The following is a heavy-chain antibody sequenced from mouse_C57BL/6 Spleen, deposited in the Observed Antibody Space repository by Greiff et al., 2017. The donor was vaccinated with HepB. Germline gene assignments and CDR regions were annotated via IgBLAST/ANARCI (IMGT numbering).Heavy chain of an antibody. CDR2: ISNLAYSI. J-gene: IGHJ1*03. CDR1: GFTFSDYG. Sequence: EVQRVESGGGLVQPGGSLKLSCAASGFTFSDYGMAWVRQAPRKGPEWVAFISNLAYSIYYADTVTGRFTISRENAKNTLYLEMSSLRSEDTAMYYCARRGGSSDWYFDVWGTGTTVTVSS. V-gene: IGHV5-15*01. D-gene: IGHD1-1*01. CDR3: ARRGGSSDWYFDV.